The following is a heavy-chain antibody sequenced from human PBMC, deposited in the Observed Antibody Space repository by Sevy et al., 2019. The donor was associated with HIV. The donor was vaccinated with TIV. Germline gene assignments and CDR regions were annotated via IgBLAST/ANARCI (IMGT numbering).Heavy chain of an antibody. CDR2: ISYDGSNK. Sequence: GGSLRLSCAASGFSFSSYGMHWVRQAPGKGLEWVAVISYDGSNKYYAESVNADSVNGRFTISRDNSKNTLYLQMNSLRAEDTAVYYCAKGASAAGSRVLPHDYWGQGTLVTVSS. CDR3: AKGASAAGSRVLPHDY. V-gene: IGHV3-30*18. CDR1: GFSFSSYG. D-gene: IGHD6-13*01. J-gene: IGHJ4*02.